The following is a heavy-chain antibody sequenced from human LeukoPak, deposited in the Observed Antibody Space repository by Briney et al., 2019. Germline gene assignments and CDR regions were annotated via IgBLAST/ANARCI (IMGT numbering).Heavy chain of an antibody. V-gene: IGHV3-74*01. CDR3: ARGYCSGGSCYLFEY. CDR2: INKDGSST. CDR1: GFTFSSSW. Sequence: QPGGSLRLSCAASGFTFSSSWIHWVRQAPGKGLVWVSRINKDGSSTNYADSVKGRFTISRDNAENTLYLQLNSLRAEDTAVYYCARGYCSGGSCYLFEYWGQGTLVTVSS. D-gene: IGHD2-15*01. J-gene: IGHJ4*02.